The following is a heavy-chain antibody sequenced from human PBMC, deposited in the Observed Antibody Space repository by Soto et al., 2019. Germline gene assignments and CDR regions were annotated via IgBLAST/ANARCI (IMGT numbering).Heavy chain of an antibody. Sequence: QVQLQQWGAGLLKPSETLSLTCAVYGGSFSGYYWSWIRQPPGKGLEWIGEINHSGSTNYNPSLKSRVTISVDTSKTQFSLKLSSVTAADTAVYYCARGGSLGYCSSTSCSKGYYYGMDVWGQGTTVTVSS. CDR3: ARGGSLGYCSSTSCSKGYYYGMDV. CDR2: INHSGST. J-gene: IGHJ6*02. CDR1: GGSFSGYY. D-gene: IGHD2-2*01. V-gene: IGHV4-34*01.